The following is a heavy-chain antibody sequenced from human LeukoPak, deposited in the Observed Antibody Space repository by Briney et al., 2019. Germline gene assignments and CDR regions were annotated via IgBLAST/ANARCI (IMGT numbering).Heavy chain of an antibody. Sequence: GGSLRLSCAASGFTFSYYWMVWVRQAPGKGLVLVSRISSDGTSTTYADSVKGRFTVSRDNAKNTLYLQMNSLRADDTAVYYCARDDSNGVDYWGQGTLVTVSS. CDR2: ISSDGTST. D-gene: IGHD6-19*01. CDR1: GFTFSYYW. V-gene: IGHV3-74*01. J-gene: IGHJ4*02. CDR3: ARDDSNGVDY.